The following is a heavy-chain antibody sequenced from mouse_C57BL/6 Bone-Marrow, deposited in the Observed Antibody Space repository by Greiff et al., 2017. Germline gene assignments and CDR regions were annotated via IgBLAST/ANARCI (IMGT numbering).Heavy chain of an antibody. CDR3: AREGSVAY. J-gene: IGHJ3*01. CDR1: GFTFSSYA. V-gene: IGHV5-4*01. CDR2: ISDGGSNT. Sequence: EVKLMESGGGLVKPGGSLKLSCAASGFTFSSYAMSWVRQTPEKRLEWVATISDGGSNTYYPDNVKGRFTISRDNAKNNLYLQMSHLKSEDTAMYYGAREGSVAYWGQGTLVTVSA.